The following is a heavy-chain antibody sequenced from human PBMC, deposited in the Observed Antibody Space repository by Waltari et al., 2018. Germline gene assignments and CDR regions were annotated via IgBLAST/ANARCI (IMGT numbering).Heavy chain of an antibody. CDR3: AGVLRWYFDY. CDR2: RKQDENEK. D-gene: IGHD4-17*01. Sequence: EVQLVESGGGLVQPGGSLRLSCAASGFTFSNYWMSWVRQAPGKGGGWVANRKQDENEKYQVDFWKGRFTISRDNAKNSLYRQMNSLRAEDTAVYYCAGVLRWYFDYWGQGTLVTVSS. V-gene: IGHV3-7*04. J-gene: IGHJ4*02. CDR1: GFTFSNYW.